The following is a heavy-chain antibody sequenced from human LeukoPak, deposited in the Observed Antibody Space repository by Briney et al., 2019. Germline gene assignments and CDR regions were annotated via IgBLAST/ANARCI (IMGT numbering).Heavy chain of an antibody. J-gene: IGHJ4*02. D-gene: IGHD3-9*01. CDR2: ISYDGSNK. CDR1: GFTFSSYA. Sequence: PGRSLRLSCAASGFTFSSYAMHWVRQAPGKGLEWVAVISYDGSNKYYADSVKGRFTISRDNSKNTLYLQMNSLRAEDTAVYYCARAVCDCLTGYYFDYWGQEPVDSV. CDR3: ARAVCDCLTGYYFDY. V-gene: IGHV3-30*04.